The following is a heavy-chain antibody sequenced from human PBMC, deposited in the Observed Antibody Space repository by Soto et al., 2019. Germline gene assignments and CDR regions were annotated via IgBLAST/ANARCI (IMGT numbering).Heavy chain of an antibody. J-gene: IGHJ6*02. V-gene: IGHV5-51*01. CDR1: GYSFTSYW. CDR3: ARLGGDDYYYYGMDV. Sequence: PGESLKISCKGSGYSFTSYWIGWVRQMPGKGLEWMGIIYPGDSDTRYSPSFQGQVTISADKSISTAYLQWSSLKASDTAMYYCARLGGDDYYYYGMDVWGQGTTVTVSS. CDR2: IYPGDSDT. D-gene: IGHD3-10*01.